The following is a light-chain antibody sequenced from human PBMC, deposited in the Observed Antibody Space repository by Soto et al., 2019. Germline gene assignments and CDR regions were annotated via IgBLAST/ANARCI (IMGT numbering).Light chain of an antibody. V-gene: IGKV1-17*03. CDR3: LQHNGYFRT. CDR1: QDIDNN. J-gene: IGKJ1*01. CDR2: AAS. Sequence: DIQMTQSPSAMSAYVGDRVTITCRASQDIDNNLVWFQQKPGKVPKRLIYAASTLQTGVPSRLSGSGSGTEFTLTISSLQPEDFATYYCLQHNGYFRTFGQGTKVEIK.